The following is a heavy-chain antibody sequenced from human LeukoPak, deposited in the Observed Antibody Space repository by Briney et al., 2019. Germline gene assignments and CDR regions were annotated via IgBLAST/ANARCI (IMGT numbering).Heavy chain of an antibody. V-gene: IGHV3-7*01. CDR3: ARSYYDSSGYYPGSFDY. CDR1: GFTFSSYW. CDR2: IKEDGSEK. J-gene: IGHJ4*02. D-gene: IGHD3-22*01. Sequence: GGSLRPSCAAPGFTFSSYWMSWVREALGKALEWVATIKEDGSEKYYVDSLKGRFTIFRDNAKNSLFLQMNSLRAEDTAVYYCARSYYDSSGYYPGSFDYWGQGTLVTVSS.